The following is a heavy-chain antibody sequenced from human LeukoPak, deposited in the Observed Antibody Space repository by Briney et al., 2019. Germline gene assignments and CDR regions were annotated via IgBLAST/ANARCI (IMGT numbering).Heavy chain of an antibody. V-gene: IGHV3-23*01. CDR2: ISASRRST. Sequence: GGSLRLSCAASGFTFSSYAMSWVRQAPGKGLEWVSGISASRRSTYYADSVKGRFTISRDNARSTLWLQMNSLRAEDTAVYYCAKSLWFGELFSYHDYWGQGNLVTVSS. J-gene: IGHJ4*02. CDR3: AKSLWFGELFSYHDY. CDR1: GFTFSSYA. D-gene: IGHD3-10*01.